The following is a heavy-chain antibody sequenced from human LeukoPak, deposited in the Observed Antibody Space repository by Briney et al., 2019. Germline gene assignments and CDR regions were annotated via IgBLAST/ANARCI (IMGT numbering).Heavy chain of an antibody. J-gene: IGHJ4*02. V-gene: IGHV3-9*01. CDR1: GFTFDDYA. D-gene: IGHD3-10*01. CDR3: AKDRSYGSGSYWLDFDY. CDR2: ISWNSGSI. Sequence: GGSLRLSCAASGFTFDDYAMHWVRQAPGKGLEWVSGISWNSGSIGYADSVKGRFTISRDNAKSSLYLQMNSLRAEDTALYYCAKDRSYGSGSYWLDFDYWGQGTLVTVSS.